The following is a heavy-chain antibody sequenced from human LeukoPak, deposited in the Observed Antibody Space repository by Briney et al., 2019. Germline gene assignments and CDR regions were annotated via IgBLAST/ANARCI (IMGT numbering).Heavy chain of an antibody. CDR2: IYYSGST. CDR3: ARDPSAVAGNYYFDY. V-gene: IGHV4-39*02. CDR1: GGSLSSSSYY. Sequence: PSETLSLTCTVSGGSLSSSSYYWGWIRQPPGKGLEWIGSIYYSGSTYYNPSLKSRVTISVDTSKNQFSLKLSSVTAADTAVYYCARDPSAVAGNYYFDYWGQGTLVTVSS. J-gene: IGHJ4*02. D-gene: IGHD6-19*01.